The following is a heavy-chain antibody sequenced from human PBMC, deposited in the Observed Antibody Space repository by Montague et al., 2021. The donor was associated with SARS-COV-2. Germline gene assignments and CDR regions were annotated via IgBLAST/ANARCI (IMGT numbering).Heavy chain of an antibody. V-gene: IGHV3-21*01. CDR2: LCVNKNII. Sequence: RQDPRHGRHSFAVLCVNKNIILYADSVKGRFTISRDNAGNSLYLQMDSLRPEDTAVYFCARDRYSNASPDYWGQGTLVTVS. J-gene: IGHJ4*02. D-gene: IGHD1-26*01. CDR3: ARDRYSNASPDY.